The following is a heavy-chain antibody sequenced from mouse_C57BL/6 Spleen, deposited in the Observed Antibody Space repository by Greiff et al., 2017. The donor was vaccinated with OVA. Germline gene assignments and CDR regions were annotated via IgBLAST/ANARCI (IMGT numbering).Heavy chain of an antibody. V-gene: IGHV1-55*01. CDR1: GYTFTSYW. Sequence: QVQLQQPGAELVRPGASVKMSCKASGYTFTSYWITWVKQRPGQGLEWIGDIYPGSGSTHYNEKFKSKATLTVDTSSSTAYMQLSSLTSADSAVYDCARFEYAWYGDGWGKGTTVTVSS. J-gene: IGHJ1*03. D-gene: IGHD5-1*01. CDR3: ARFEYAWYGDG. CDR2: IYPGSGST.